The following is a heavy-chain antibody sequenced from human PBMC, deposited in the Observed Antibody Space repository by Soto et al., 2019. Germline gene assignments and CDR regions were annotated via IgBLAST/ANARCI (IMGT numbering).Heavy chain of an antibody. D-gene: IGHD3-22*01. CDR3: ASYLGYSDAFDI. CDR2: IIPILGIA. Sequence: QVQLVQSGAEVKKPGSSVKVSCKASGGTFSSYTISWVRQAPGQGLEWMGRIIPILGIANYAQKFQCRVTITAEKSTSTAYMDLSSLRSEDTAVYYCASYLGYSDAFDIWGQGTMVTVS. V-gene: IGHV1-69*02. CDR1: GGTFSSYT. J-gene: IGHJ3*02.